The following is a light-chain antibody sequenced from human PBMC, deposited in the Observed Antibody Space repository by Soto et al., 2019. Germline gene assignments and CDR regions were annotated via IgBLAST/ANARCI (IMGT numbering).Light chain of an antibody. CDR3: NSFTSSTTPYV. CDR1: SSDVGGYNY. J-gene: IGLJ1*01. CDR2: DVS. V-gene: IGLV2-14*01. Sequence: QSVLTQPASVSGSPGQSITISCTGTSSDVGGYNYVSWYQQHPGKAPKLMIYDVSNRPSGVSNRFSGSKSGNTASLTISGLQAEYEADYYCNSFTSSTTPYVFGTGTKGTV.